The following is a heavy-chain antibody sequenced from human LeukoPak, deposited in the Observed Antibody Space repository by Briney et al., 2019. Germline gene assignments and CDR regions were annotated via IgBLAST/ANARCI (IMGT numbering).Heavy chain of an antibody. D-gene: IGHD6-19*01. Sequence: GGSLRLSCAASGFTFSSYAMSGVRQAPGKGLEWVSAISGSGGSTYYADSVKGRLTISRDNSKNTLYLQMNSLRAEDTAVYYCAKLPGIAVAGGFDQWGQGTLVTVSS. CDR2: ISGSGGST. CDR3: AKLPGIAVAGGFDQ. V-gene: IGHV3-23*01. J-gene: IGHJ4*02. CDR1: GFTFSSYA.